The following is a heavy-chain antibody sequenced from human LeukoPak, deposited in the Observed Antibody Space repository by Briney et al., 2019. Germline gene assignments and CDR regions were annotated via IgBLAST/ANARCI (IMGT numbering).Heavy chain of an antibody. Sequence: PGGSLRLSCAASGFTFSSYAMSWVRQAPGKGLEWVSAISGSGGSTHYADSVKGRFTISRDNSKNTLYLQMNSLRAEDTAVYYCAKWPWELLSSYFDYWGQGTLVTVSS. V-gene: IGHV3-23*01. CDR2: ISGSGGST. J-gene: IGHJ4*02. CDR1: GFTFSSYA. D-gene: IGHD1-26*01. CDR3: AKWPWELLSSYFDY.